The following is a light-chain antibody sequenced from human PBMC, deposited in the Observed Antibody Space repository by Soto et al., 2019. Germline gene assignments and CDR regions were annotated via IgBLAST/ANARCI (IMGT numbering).Light chain of an antibody. CDR2: GAS. CDR1: QGITNY. V-gene: IGKV1-27*01. J-gene: IGKJ1*01. Sequence: DVQMTQSPSSLSASVGDRVTLTCRASQGITNYLAWYRQKPGKVPRLLIYGASTLQSGVPSRFSGSGSGTYFTLTIDSLQPEDVATYYCQKYNSAHSYSFGQGTKVEIK. CDR3: QKYNSAHSYS.